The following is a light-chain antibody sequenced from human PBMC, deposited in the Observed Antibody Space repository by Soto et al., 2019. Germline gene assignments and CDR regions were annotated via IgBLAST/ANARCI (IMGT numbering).Light chain of an antibody. Sequence: QSALTQPRSVSGSPGQSVTISCTGTSNDVGGYKYGSWYQQHPGKAPKLMIYDVSKWPSGVPDRFSGSKSGNTASLTISGLEAEDEADYYCCSYAGTYVVFGGGTKLNVL. J-gene: IGLJ2*01. V-gene: IGLV2-11*01. CDR2: DVS. CDR1: SNDVGGYKY. CDR3: CSYAGTYVV.